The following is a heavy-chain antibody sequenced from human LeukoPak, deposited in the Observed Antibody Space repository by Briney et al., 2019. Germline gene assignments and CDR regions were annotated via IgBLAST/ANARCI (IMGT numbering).Heavy chain of an antibody. CDR2: ISVYNGNT. CDR1: GHTFMSYG. V-gene: IGHV1-18*01. J-gene: IGHJ4*02. D-gene: IGHD3-22*01. Sequence: ASVKVSCKASGHTFMSYGISWVRQAPGQGLEWMGWISVYNGNTNYAQKFRGRVTMTTDTSTTTAYMELRSLRSDDTAVYYCARDQAYYYDSNGYVDYWGQGTLVTVSS. CDR3: ARDQAYYYDSNGYVDY.